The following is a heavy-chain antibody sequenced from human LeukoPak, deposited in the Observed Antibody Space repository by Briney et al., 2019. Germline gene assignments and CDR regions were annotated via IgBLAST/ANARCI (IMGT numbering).Heavy chain of an antibody. CDR1: GGTFSSYA. D-gene: IGHD3-22*01. CDR2: IIPIFGIA. Sequence: SVKVSCKASGGTFSSYAISWVRQAPGQGLEWMGRIIPIFGIANYAQKVQGRVTINADKSTSTAYMEMSSLRSEDTDVYYCARDTDDSSGYYGNFDYWGQGTLVTVSS. J-gene: IGHJ4*02. V-gene: IGHV1-69*04. CDR3: ARDTDDSSGYYGNFDY.